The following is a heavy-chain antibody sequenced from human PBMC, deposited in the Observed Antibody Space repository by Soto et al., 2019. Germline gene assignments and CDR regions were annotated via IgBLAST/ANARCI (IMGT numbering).Heavy chain of an antibody. CDR2: IKQDGNEK. CDR3: ARDSPVIGGTGASEI. CDR1: GLMFGSYW. V-gene: IGHV3-7*01. D-gene: IGHD3-3*01. Sequence: EVQMVESGGGLVQPGGSLRLSCAASGLMFGSYWMGWVRQAPGKGLEWVANIKQDGNEKNYLGSVKGRFTISRDNAKNSLYLQMNRLRFEDTAVYYWARDSPVIGGTGASEIWGQGTMVT. J-gene: IGHJ3*02.